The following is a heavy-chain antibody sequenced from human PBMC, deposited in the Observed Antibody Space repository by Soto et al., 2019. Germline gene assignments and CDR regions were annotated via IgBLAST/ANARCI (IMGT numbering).Heavy chain of an antibody. V-gene: IGHV3-7*01. J-gene: IGHJ6*02. CDR1: GFTFSESW. CDR3: AGHRLSDSMDV. CDR2: MNEDGSEK. D-gene: IGHD3-16*02. Sequence: GSLRLSWAASGFTFSESWMSWVRQAPGTGLEWVANMNEDGSEKYYVDSVTGRFTISRDNAKSSLYLQLNSLRAEDTAVYYCAGHRLSDSMDVCGQGTTATVS.